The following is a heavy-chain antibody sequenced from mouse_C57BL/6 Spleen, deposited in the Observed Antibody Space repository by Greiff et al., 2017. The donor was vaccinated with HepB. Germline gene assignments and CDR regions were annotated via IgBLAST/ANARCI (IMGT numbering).Heavy chain of an antibody. D-gene: IGHD1-1*01. V-gene: IGHV5-4*01. CDR1: GFTFSSYA. CDR3: ARDPTTVVDHWYFDV. J-gene: IGHJ1*03. CDR2: ISDGGSYT. Sequence: EVKVEESGGGLVKPGGSLKLSCAASGFTFSSYAMSWVRQTPEKRLEWVATISDGGSYTYYPDNVKGRFTISRDNAKNNLYLQMSHLKSEDTAMYYCARDPTTVVDHWYFDVWGTGTTVTVSS.